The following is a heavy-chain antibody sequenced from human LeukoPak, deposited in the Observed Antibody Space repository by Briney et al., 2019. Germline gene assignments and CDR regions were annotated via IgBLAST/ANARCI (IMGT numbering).Heavy chain of an antibody. Sequence: PSQTLSLTCTVSGGSISSGDYYWSWIRQPPGKGLEWIGYIYYSGSTYYNPSLKSRVTISVDKSKNQFSLKLSSVTAADTAVYYCARYKVGVRGAFDIWGQGTMVTVSS. V-gene: IGHV4-30-4*01. J-gene: IGHJ3*02. CDR3: ARYKVGVRGAFDI. D-gene: IGHD1-26*01. CDR1: GGSISSGDYY. CDR2: IYYSGST.